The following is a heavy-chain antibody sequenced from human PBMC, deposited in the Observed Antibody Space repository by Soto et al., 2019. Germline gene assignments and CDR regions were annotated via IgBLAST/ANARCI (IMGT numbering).Heavy chain of an antibody. V-gene: IGHV1-3*01. CDR2: INPANGDT. D-gene: IGHD2-15*01. J-gene: IGHJ6*03. CDR1: GYTFTSYA. CDR3: ARATGYCSGGSCFLYYMDV. Sequence: QVQLVQSGSEVKKPGASVRLSCKASGYTFTSYAVYWVRQAPGQRLEWMGWINPANGDTKYSQKFQDRVIVSRDTSASTAYMDLRSLRSEDTAVYYCARATGYCSGGSCFLYYMDVWGKGTTVTVSS.